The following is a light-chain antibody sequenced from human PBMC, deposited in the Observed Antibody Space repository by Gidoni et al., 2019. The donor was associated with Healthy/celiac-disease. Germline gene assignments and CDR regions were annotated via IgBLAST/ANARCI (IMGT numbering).Light chain of an antibody. CDR2: DVS. V-gene: IGLV2-11*01. Sequence: QSALTQPRSVSGSPGQSFTISCTGTSSDVGGYNYVSWYQQPTGKAPKLMIYDVSKRPSGVPDRFSGSKSGNTASLTISGLQAEEEVDYYCCSYAGSYTFVVFGGGTKLTVL. CDR3: CSYAGSYTFVV. J-gene: IGLJ2*01. CDR1: SSDVGGYNY.